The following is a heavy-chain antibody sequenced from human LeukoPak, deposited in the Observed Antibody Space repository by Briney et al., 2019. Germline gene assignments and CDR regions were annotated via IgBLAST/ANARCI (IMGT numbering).Heavy chain of an antibody. D-gene: IGHD4-17*01. V-gene: IGHV3-23*01. CDR3: ARNGDYDSFTYFYYMDV. CDR1: GFTFSSYG. J-gene: IGHJ6*03. Sequence: GGTLRLSCAASGFTFSSYGMSWVRQAPGKGLEWVSSISGSGINTYYADSVKGRFTISRDNSKNTLYLQMNSLRAEDTAVYYCARNGDYDSFTYFYYMDVWGKGTTVTVSS. CDR2: ISGSGINT.